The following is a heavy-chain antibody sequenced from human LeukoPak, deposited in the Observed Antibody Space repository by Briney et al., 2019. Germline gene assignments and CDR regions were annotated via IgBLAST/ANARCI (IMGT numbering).Heavy chain of an antibody. CDR1: GFTFSSHA. CDR3: ARDHQPERPRWVFDC. J-gene: IGHJ4*02. V-gene: IGHV3-30*04. Sequence: GGSLRLSCVASGFTFSSHAVYWVRQAPGKGLEWVAVISYDGSNKYYADSVKGRFTISRDNSNNALYLQMNSLRAEDTAVYYCARDHQPERPRWVFDCWGQGTLVTVSS. D-gene: IGHD1-1*01. CDR2: ISYDGSNK.